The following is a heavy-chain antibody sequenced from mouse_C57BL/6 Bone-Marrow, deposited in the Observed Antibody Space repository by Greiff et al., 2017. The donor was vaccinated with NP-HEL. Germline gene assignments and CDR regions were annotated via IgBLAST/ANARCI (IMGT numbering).Heavy chain of an antibody. D-gene: IGHD1-1*01. V-gene: IGHV14-2*01. J-gene: IGHJ2*01. CDR3: ARVYYNGSSYVDYFDY. CDR1: GFNIKDYY. CDR2: IDPEDGET. Sequence: EVQLQQSGAELVKPGASVKLSCTASGFNIKDYYMHWVKQRTEQGLEWIGRIDPEDGETKYAPKFQGKATITADKSSNTAYLQLSSLTSEDTAVYYCARVYYNGSSYVDYFDYWGQGTTLTVSS.